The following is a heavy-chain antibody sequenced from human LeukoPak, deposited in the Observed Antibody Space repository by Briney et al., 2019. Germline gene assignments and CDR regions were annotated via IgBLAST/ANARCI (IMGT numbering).Heavy chain of an antibody. CDR2: VGGGNDI. J-gene: IGHJ4*02. Sequence: GGSLRLSYVASGFTFSIHGMSWVRQAPGKGLEWVSSVGGGNDIHYADSVKGRFTASRDDSKSTVYLQMNSVRVEDTAFYFCAKDATPRNSFWDHFDSWGQGTLVTVSS. D-gene: IGHD1-7*01. V-gene: IGHV3-23*01. CDR3: AKDATPRNSFWDHFDS. CDR1: GFTFSIHG.